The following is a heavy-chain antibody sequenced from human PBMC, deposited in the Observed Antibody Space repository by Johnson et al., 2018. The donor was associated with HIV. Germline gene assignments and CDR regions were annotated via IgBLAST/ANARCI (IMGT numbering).Heavy chain of an antibody. Sequence: VQLVESGGGVVRPGGSLRLSCAASGFTFSSYWMSWVRQAQGQGLEWVANIKQDGSEKSSVDSGKGRFTISRDNYKNTLYLQMNSLRAEDTAVYYCAKDYRWSTGVGAGGGGDAFDIWGQGTMVTVSS. CDR2: IKQDGSEK. D-gene: IGHD1-26*01. CDR1: GFTFSSYW. J-gene: IGHJ3*02. V-gene: IGHV3-7*03. CDR3: AKDYRWSTGVGAGGGGDAFDI.